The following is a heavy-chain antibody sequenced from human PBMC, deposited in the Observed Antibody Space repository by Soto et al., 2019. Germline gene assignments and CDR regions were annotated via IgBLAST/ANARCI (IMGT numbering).Heavy chain of an antibody. Sequence: SDTLSLTCTVSGGSISISSYYWGWIRQPPGKGLEWIGSIYYSGSTYYNPSLKSRVTISVDTSKNQFSLKLSSVTAADTAVYYCARHFEGNWFDPWGQGTLVTVSS. CDR3: ARHFEGNWFDP. CDR1: GGSISISSYY. V-gene: IGHV4-39*01. CDR2: IYYSGST. J-gene: IGHJ5*02. D-gene: IGHD3-9*01.